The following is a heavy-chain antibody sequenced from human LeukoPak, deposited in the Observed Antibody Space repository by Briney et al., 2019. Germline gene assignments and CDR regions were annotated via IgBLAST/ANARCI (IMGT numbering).Heavy chain of an antibody. V-gene: IGHV4-30-2*01. D-gene: IGHD3-22*01. CDR1: GGSISSGAYS. CDR2: IYHSVRT. CDR3: AREGYYDSSGYNWFDP. Sequence: SETLSLTCAVSGGSISSGAYSWSWIRQPPGKGLEWIGYIYHSVRTYYNPSLKSRVTISVDGSKNQFSLRLTSVTAADTAVYYCAREGYYDSSGYNWFDPWGQGTLVTVSS. J-gene: IGHJ5*02.